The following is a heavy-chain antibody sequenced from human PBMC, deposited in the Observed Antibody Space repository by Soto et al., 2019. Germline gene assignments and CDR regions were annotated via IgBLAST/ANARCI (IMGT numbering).Heavy chain of an antibody. Sequence: GGSLRLSCAASGFSFSSYNMHWVRQAPGKGLEWLTLISNGGTNQYYADYVKGRCTISRDNSKNTLYLQMNSLRAEDSAVYYCAKESGSHSGHAFDIWGEGGMVTVS. CDR3: AKESGSHSGHAFDI. V-gene: IGHV3-30*18. D-gene: IGHD5-12*01. CDR1: GFSFSSYN. J-gene: IGHJ3*02. CDR2: ISNGGTNQ.